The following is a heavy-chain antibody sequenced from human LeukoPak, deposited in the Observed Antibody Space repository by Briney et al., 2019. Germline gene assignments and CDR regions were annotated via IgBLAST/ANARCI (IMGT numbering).Heavy chain of an antibody. Sequence: GGSLRLSCAASGFSFRTYAMHWVRQAPGKGLEWVASIGNDGTNRNHVDSVKGRFTISRDNSKNTVFLQMDSLRPEDTAIYYCAKSWSGYYHYYMDVWGTGTTATVSS. D-gene: IGHD3-3*01. V-gene: IGHV3-30*02. J-gene: IGHJ6*03. CDR3: AKSWSGYYHYYMDV. CDR2: IGNDGTNR. CDR1: GFSFRTYA.